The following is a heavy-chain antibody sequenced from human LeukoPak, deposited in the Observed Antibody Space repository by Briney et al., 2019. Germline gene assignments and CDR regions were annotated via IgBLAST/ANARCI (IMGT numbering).Heavy chain of an antibody. CDR2: INPNSGGT. CDR3: AREGGSSSSSDFQH. CDR1: GYTFTGYY. Sequence: ASVTVSCKASGYTFTGYYMHWVRQAPGQGLEWMGWINPNSGGTNYAQKFQGRVTMTRDTSISTAYMELSRLRSDDTAVYYCAREGGSSSSSDFQHWGQGTLVTVSS. V-gene: IGHV1-2*02. J-gene: IGHJ1*01. D-gene: IGHD6-6*01.